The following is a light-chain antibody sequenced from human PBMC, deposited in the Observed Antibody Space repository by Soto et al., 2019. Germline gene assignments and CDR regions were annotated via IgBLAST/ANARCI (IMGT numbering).Light chain of an antibody. V-gene: IGKV3-20*01. CDR1: QSVSSSY. CDR3: QLET. Sequence: IVLTQSPGTLHLSPGERATLSCRASQSVSSSYLAWYQQKPGQAPRLLIYGASSRATGIPDRFSGSGSGTDFTLTISRLEPEDFAVYYCQLETFGQGTKVDIK. CDR2: GAS. J-gene: IGKJ1*01.